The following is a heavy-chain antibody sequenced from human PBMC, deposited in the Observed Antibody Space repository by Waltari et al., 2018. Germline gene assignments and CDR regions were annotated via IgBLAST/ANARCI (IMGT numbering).Heavy chain of an antibody. D-gene: IGHD6-19*01. Sequence: EVQLVESGGGLIQPGGSLRLSCAASGFTVSRNYMSWVRQAPGKRLEWVSIIYSGGRTYYADAVKGRFTISRDNSKNTLYLQMNILRAEDTAVYYCQGWLAPFDYWGQGTLVTVSS. V-gene: IGHV3-53*01. CDR2: IYSGGRT. J-gene: IGHJ4*02. CDR3: QGWLAPFDY. CDR1: GFTVSRNY.